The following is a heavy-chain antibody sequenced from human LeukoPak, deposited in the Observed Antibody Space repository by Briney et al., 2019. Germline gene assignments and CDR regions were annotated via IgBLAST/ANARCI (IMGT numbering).Heavy chain of an antibody. CDR3: ARPPAAAGLFDY. J-gene: IGHJ4*02. CDR1: GFTFSSYG. Sequence: PGGSLRLSCAASGFTFSSYGMHWVRQAPGKGLEWVAVIWYDGSNKYYADSVKGRFTISRDNSKNTLYLQMNSLRAEDTAVYYCARPPAAAGLFDYWGQGTLVTVSS. CDR2: IWYDGSNK. V-gene: IGHV3-33*01. D-gene: IGHD6-13*01.